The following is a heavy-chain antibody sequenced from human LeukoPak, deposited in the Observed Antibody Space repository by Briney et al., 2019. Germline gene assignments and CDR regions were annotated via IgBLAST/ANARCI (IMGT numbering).Heavy chain of an antibody. J-gene: IGHJ4*02. CDR2: ISTYNGYS. D-gene: IGHD6-19*01. CDR1: GYTFTSSG. Sequence: GASAKVSCKTSGYTFTSSGITWVRQAPGQGLEWMGWISTYNGYSKYAQNLQGRVTMTADTSTSTAYMELSSLRSDDTAVYYCAKNSSGGYSDYWGQGTLVTVSS. CDR3: AKNSSGGYSDY. V-gene: IGHV1-18*01.